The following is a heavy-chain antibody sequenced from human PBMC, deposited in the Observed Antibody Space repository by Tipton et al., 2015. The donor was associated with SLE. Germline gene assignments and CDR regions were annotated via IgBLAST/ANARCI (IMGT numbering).Heavy chain of an antibody. J-gene: IGHJ4*02. CDR3: ARDGKVNLFGMVIGNSGAFDN. Sequence: SLRLSCAASGITVSSYYMSWVRQAPGKGLEWVSVIYNEGDTKYADSVKGRFTISRDNSRNTLYLQLNSARAEDTAVYYCARDGKVNLFGMVIGNSGAFDNWGQGTLVTVSS. D-gene: IGHD3-3*01. CDR2: IYNEGDT. V-gene: IGHV3-66*02. CDR1: GITVSSYY.